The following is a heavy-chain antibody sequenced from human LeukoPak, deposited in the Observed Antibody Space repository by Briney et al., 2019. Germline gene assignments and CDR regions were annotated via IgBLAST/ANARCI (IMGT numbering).Heavy chain of an antibody. CDR2: ISVYNGNT. CDR3: ARDRTVRTFDI. V-gene: IGHV1-18*01. J-gene: IGHJ3*02. D-gene: IGHD4-11*01. CDR1: GYSFTTYG. Sequence: ASVKVSCKASGYSFTTYGITWVRQAPGQGLEWMGWISVYNGNTNYAPKLQHRVTLTTDTSTSTAYMELRSLRSDDTAVYYCARDRTVRTFDIWGQGTMVTVSS.